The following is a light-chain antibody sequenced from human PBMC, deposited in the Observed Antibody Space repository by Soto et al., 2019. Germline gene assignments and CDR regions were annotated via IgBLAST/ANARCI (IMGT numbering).Light chain of an antibody. J-gene: IGKJ2*01. CDR2: GAS. Sequence: EILLTQSPGTLSLSPGERATLSCRASQSVRNNYVAWYQQKPGQAPRLLISGASGRATGIPDRFSGSGSGADFTLNISRLEPGDFAVYYCQQYGSSPYTFGQGTKLEI. V-gene: IGKV3-20*01. CDR1: QSVRNNY. CDR3: QQYGSSPYT.